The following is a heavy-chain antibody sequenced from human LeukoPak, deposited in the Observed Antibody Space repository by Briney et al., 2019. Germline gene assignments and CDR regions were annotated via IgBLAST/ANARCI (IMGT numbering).Heavy chain of an antibody. CDR2: IYSGGST. J-gene: IGHJ4*02. Sequence: GGSLRLSCAASGFTVSSNYMSWVRLAPGKGLEWVSVIYSGGSTYYADSVKGRFTISRDNSKNTLYLQMNSLRAEDTAVYYCARDGAGYSFDYWGQGTLVTVSS. V-gene: IGHV3-66*02. CDR3: ARDGAGYSFDY. CDR1: GFTVSSNY. D-gene: IGHD3-22*01.